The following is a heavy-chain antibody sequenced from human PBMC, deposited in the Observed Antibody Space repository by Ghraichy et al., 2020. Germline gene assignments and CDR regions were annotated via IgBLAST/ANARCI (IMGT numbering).Heavy chain of an antibody. CDR2: ISSSSSYI. V-gene: IGHV3-21*01. J-gene: IGHJ6*02. CDR3: ARDREYSSGWYPPFWYYYGMDV. Sequence: GSLRLSCAASGFTFSSYSMNWVRQAPGKGLEWVSSISSSSSYIYYADSVKGRFTISRDNAKNSLYLQMNSLRAEDTAVYYCARDREYSSGWYPPFWYYYGMDVWGQGTTVTVSS. D-gene: IGHD6-19*01. CDR1: GFTFSSYS.